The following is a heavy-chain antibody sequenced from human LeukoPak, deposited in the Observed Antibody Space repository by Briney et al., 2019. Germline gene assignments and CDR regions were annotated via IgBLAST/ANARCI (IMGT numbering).Heavy chain of an antibody. CDR3: ASYNQRLSNWFFDL. CDR1: GFIVNNKY. CDR2: IYEGGSS. V-gene: IGHV3-53*01. D-gene: IGHD6-25*01. Sequence: GGSLRFSCAVSGFIVNNKYMTWVRQAPGKGLEWVSVIYEGGSSDYADSVKGRFSVSRDGSKNTVYLQMNSLRAEDTALYYCASYNQRLSNWFFDLWGRGTLVTVSS. J-gene: IGHJ2*01.